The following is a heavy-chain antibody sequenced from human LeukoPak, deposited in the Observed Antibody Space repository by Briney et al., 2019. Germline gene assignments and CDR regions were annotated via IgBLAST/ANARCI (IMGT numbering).Heavy chain of an antibody. CDR3: ASLRQLWYAFDH. CDR2: IKEDGSER. CDR1: GLTFSRYW. J-gene: IGHJ4*02. V-gene: IGHV3-7*01. Sequence: GGPLRLSCVGSGLTFSRYWMSCVRQAPGKGLEWVANIKEDGSERYYVDSVKGRFTISRDNAKNSLYVQMNSLRAEDTAVYYCASLRQLWYAFDHWGQGTLVTVSS. D-gene: IGHD5-18*01.